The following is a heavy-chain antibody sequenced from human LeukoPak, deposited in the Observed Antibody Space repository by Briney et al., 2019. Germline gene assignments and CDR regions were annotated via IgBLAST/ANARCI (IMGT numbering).Heavy chain of an antibody. V-gene: IGHV4-59*01. J-gene: IGHJ3*02. D-gene: IGHD3-10*01. CDR2: IYYSGST. Sequence: PSETLSLTCTVSGGSISSYYWSWIRQPPGKGLGWIGYIYYSGSTNYNPSLKSRVTISVDTSKNQFSLKLSSVTAADTAVYYCARTMVRGVRGAFDIWGQGTMATVSS. CDR1: GGSISSYY. CDR3: ARTMVRGVRGAFDI.